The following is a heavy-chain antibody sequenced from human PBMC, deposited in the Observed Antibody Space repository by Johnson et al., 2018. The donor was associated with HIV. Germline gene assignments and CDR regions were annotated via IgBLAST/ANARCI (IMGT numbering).Heavy chain of an antibody. Sequence: QEQLVESGGGVVQPGRSLRLSCAASGFTFSSYTIHWVRQAPGKGLEWVAVISYDGSNKYYADSVKGRFTISRDNSKNSLYLQMNSLRAEDTAVYYCARVTMIVVVMQAFDIWGQGTMVTVSS. V-gene: IGHV3-30-3*01. J-gene: IGHJ3*02. CDR3: ARVTMIVVVMQAFDI. CDR2: ISYDGSNK. D-gene: IGHD3-22*01. CDR1: GFTFSSYT.